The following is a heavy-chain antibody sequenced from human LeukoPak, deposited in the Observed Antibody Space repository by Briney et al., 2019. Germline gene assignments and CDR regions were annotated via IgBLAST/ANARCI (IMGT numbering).Heavy chain of an antibody. D-gene: IGHD6-13*01. CDR3: AKDQEQQLVRRAEYFQH. Sequence: GGSLRLSCSASGFTFSSYSMDWVRQAQGKGLEWVAVISYDGNNKYDADSVKGRFTISRDNSKNTLYLQMNSLRAEDTAVYYCAKDQEQQLVRRAEYFQHWGQGTLVTVSS. CDR2: ISYDGNNK. V-gene: IGHV3-30-3*01. J-gene: IGHJ1*01. CDR1: GFTFSSYS.